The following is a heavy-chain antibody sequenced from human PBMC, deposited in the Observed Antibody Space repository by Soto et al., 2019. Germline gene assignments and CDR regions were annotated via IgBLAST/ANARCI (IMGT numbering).Heavy chain of an antibody. CDR2: INPILGIP. CDR3: ARGGVDLVATSAFDY. D-gene: IGHD5-12*01. CDR1: GATYSNSA. Sequence: QAQLVQSGAEVKKPGSSLKVSCKASGATYSNSAISWVRQAPGQGLEWMGGINPILGIPDYAHKFQGRVTITADESTNTVYMDLGSLRSEDTALYFCARGGVDLVATSAFDYWGQGTLVTVSS. V-gene: IGHV1-69*10. J-gene: IGHJ4*02.